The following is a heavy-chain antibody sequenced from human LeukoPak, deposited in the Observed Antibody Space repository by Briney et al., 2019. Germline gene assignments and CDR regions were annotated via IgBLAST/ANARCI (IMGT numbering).Heavy chain of an antibody. D-gene: IGHD3-22*01. Sequence: SETLSLTCAVYGGSFSGYYWSWIRQPPGKGLEWIGEINHSGSTNYNPSLKSRVIISVDTSKNQFSLKLSSVTAADTAVYYSARSPPNYDSSGYYDHFDYWGQGSLVTVSS. CDR3: ARSPPNYDSSGYYDHFDY. CDR1: GGSFSGYY. V-gene: IGHV4-34*01. J-gene: IGHJ4*02. CDR2: INHSGST.